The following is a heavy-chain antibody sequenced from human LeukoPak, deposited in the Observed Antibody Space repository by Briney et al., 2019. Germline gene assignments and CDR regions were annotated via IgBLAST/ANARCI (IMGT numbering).Heavy chain of an antibody. D-gene: IGHD4-17*01. CDR1: GFTFSSYV. V-gene: IGHV3-30*02. CDR3: ALPFDYGDYLDY. Sequence: GGSLRLSCAASGFTFSSYVMLWVRQAPGKGREWVAFIRYDGSNKYYADSVKGRFTISRDNSKNTLYLQMNSLRAEDTAVYYCALPFDYGDYLDYWGQGTMVTVSS. CDR2: IRYDGSNK. J-gene: IGHJ4*02.